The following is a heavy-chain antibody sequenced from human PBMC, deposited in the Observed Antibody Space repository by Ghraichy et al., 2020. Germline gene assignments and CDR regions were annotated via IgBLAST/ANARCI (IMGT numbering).Heavy chain of an antibody. Sequence: GESLNISCAASGFTFSSYAMSWVRQAPGKGLEWVSAISGSGGSTYYADSVKGRLTISRDNSKNTLYLQMNSLRAEDTAVYYCAKDHPPGSSSFGYWGQGTLVTVSS. CDR3: AKDHPPGSSSFGY. CDR1: GFTFSSYA. J-gene: IGHJ4*02. V-gene: IGHV3-23*01. D-gene: IGHD6-6*01. CDR2: ISGSGGST.